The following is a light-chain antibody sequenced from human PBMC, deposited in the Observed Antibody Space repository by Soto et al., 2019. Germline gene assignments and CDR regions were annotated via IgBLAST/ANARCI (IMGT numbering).Light chain of an antibody. V-gene: IGKV3-11*01. Sequence: EIVLTQSPATLSLSPGERATLSCRASQSVSSYLAWYQKKPGQAPRLLIYDASNRATGIPARFSGSGSGTDFSLTISSLEPEDFGVYYCQQYNSWLTFGGGTKVDIK. CDR1: QSVSSY. CDR2: DAS. CDR3: QQYNSWLT. J-gene: IGKJ4*01.